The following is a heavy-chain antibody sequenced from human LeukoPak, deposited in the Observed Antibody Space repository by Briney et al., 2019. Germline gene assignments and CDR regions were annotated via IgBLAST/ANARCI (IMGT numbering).Heavy chain of an antibody. D-gene: IGHD1-26*01. J-gene: IGHJ4*02. Sequence: SVKVSCKASGGTFSSYAISWVRQAPGQGLEWMGGIIPIFGTANYAQKFQGRVTITADESTSTAYMELSSLRSEDTAVYYCARVDSWSYGGDGYWGQGTLVTVSS. CDR2: IIPIFGTA. CDR3: ARVDSWSYGGDGY. CDR1: GGTFSSYA. V-gene: IGHV1-69*13.